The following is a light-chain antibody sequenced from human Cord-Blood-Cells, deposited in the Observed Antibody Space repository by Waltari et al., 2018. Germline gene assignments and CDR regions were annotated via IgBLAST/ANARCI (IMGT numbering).Light chain of an antibody. CDR1: QGISSY. J-gene: IGKJ4*01. V-gene: IGKV1-8*01. CDR2: AAS. Sequence: IRITQSPSSLSASTGDRVTITCRASQGISSYLAWYQQKPGKAPKLLIYAASTLQSGVPSRFSGSGSGTDFTLTISCLQSEDFATYYCQQYYSYPLTFGGGTKVEIK. CDR3: QQYYSYPLT.